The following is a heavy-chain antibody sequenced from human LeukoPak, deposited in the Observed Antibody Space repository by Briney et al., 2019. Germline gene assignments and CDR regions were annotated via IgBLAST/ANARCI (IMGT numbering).Heavy chain of an antibody. D-gene: IGHD6-13*01. J-gene: IGHJ4*02. CDR3: VRGSSWFWEYYFDY. CDR1: GFTISNNY. V-gene: IGHV3-53*01. CDR2: ISKDGTT. Sequence: PGGSLRLSCGVSGFTISNNYMTWVRQTPGKGLEWVSVISKDGTTYYADSVRGRFTISRDNSRNTVYLQMNSLRDEDTALYHCVRGSSWFWEYYFDYWGQGTLVTVSS.